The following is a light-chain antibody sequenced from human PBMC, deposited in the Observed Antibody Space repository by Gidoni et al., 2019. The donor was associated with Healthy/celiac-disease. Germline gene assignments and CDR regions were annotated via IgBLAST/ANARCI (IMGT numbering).Light chain of an antibody. CDR3: QQRSNWPPYT. V-gene: IGKV3-11*01. CDR2: DAS. J-gene: IGKJ2*01. Sequence: EIVLTQSPATLSLSPGARATLSCRASQSVSRYLAWYQQKPVQAPRLLIYDASNRATGIPARFSGSVSGTDFTLTISRLEPEDFAVYYCQQRSNWPPYTFGQXTKLEIK. CDR1: QSVSRY.